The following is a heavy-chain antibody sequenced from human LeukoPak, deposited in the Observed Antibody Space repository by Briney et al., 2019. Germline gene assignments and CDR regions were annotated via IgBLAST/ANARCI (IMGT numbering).Heavy chain of an antibody. Sequence: PSETLSLTCTVSGDSISSSTYYRGWVRQPPGKGLEWIGSIHYSGSAYYNPSLKGRVTISVDTSNNQFSLKLSSVTAADTAVYYCARHGFLLVTTKGWFDPWGQGTLVTVSS. CDR3: ARHGFLLVTTKGWFDP. CDR1: GDSISSSTYY. V-gene: IGHV4-39*01. D-gene: IGHD4-17*01. CDR2: IHYSGSA. J-gene: IGHJ5*02.